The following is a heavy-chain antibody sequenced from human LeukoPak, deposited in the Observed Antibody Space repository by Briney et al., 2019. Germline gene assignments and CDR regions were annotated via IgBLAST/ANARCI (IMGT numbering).Heavy chain of an antibody. V-gene: IGHV1-2*02. J-gene: IGHJ3*02. D-gene: IGHD2-15*01. Sequence: ASVKVSCKAFGYTFTSNYMHWVRQAPGQGPEWMGWINPNSGGTNYAQKFQGRVTMTRDTSISTAYMELSRLRSDDTAVYYCAREVLDIVVVVADPDAFDIWGQGTMVTVSS. CDR3: AREVLDIVVVVADPDAFDI. CDR1: GYTFTSNY. CDR2: INPNSGGT.